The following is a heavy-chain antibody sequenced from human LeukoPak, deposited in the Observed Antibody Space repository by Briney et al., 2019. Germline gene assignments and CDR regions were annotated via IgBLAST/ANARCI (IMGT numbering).Heavy chain of an antibody. D-gene: IGHD2-21*02. Sequence: GASVKVSCKASGYTFTGYYLHWVRQAPGQGLEWMGWINPNSGGTIYAQKFQGRVTMTRDTSISTAYMVLSRLRSDDTAVYYCASRGLDCGGDCYSTHDAFDIWGQGTMVTVSS. V-gene: IGHV1-2*02. CDR3: ASRGLDCGGDCYSTHDAFDI. J-gene: IGHJ3*02. CDR2: INPNSGGT. CDR1: GYTFTGYY.